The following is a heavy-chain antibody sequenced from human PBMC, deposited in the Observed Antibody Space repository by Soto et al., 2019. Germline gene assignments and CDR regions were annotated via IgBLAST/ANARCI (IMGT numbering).Heavy chain of an antibody. V-gene: IGHV3-9*01. CDR2: ISWNSGSI. Sequence: GGSLRLSCAASGFTFDDYAMHWVRQAPGKGLEWVSGISWNSGSIGYADSVKGRFTISRDNAKNSLYLQMNSLRAEDTALYYCAKGPDYYYYYMDVWGKGTTVTVSS. CDR1: GFTFDDYA. CDR3: AKGPDYYYYYMDV. J-gene: IGHJ6*03.